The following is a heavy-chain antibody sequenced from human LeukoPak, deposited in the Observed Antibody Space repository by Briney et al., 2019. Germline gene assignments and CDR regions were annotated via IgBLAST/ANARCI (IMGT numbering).Heavy chain of an antibody. V-gene: IGHV1-18*01. J-gene: IGHJ4*02. D-gene: IGHD5-18*01. CDR2: VSTSNGAT. CDR1: GYNFNRYT. Sequence: ASVKVSCKTSGYNFNRYTITWVRQAPGQGLEWMGGVSTSNGATNYAEKFQGRVTMTTEAVTKTAYMELRRLTSGDTAMYFCARVSDTSMVTPGFDSWGQGTLVTVS. CDR3: ARVSDTSMVTPGFDS.